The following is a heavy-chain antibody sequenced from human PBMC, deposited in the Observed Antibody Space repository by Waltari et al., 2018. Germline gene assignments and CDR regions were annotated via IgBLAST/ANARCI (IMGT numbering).Heavy chain of an antibody. D-gene: IGHD3-3*01. V-gene: IGHV3-21*01. Sequence: DVQLVESGGGPVKPGESLRLSCVASGFTFSSYSMNWVRQAPGQGLEWVSSISSGSTYVYYADSVKGRFTISRDDAKNSLFLQMNSLRDEDTAVYYCGRDWSGWDTWGQGTLVTVSS. CDR3: GRDWSGWDT. CDR1: GFTFSSYS. J-gene: IGHJ5*02. CDR2: ISSGSTYV.